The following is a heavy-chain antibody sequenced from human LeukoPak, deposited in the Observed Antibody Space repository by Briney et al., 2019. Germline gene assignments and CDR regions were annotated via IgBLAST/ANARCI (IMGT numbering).Heavy chain of an antibody. Sequence: GGSLRLSCAASGFSFSSYDVSWIRQAPGKGLEWVSGIRTSGDSTYYADSVKGRLTISRDNSRDTLNLQMNSLRAEDTAVYYCAKGLFDSSGYSEHFDYWGQGTQVTVSS. CDR1: GFSFSSYD. J-gene: IGHJ4*02. D-gene: IGHD3-22*01. CDR3: AKGLFDSSGYSEHFDY. CDR2: IRTSGDST. V-gene: IGHV3-23*01.